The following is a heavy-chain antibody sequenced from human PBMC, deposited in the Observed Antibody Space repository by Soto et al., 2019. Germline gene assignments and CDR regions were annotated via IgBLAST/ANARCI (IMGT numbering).Heavy chain of an antibody. V-gene: IGHV3-7*03. D-gene: IGHD4-4*01. CDR1: GFTFSRFW. CDR3: TCHRPRGDYNKYARNC. J-gene: IGHJ4*02. Sequence: PGGSLRLSCAASGFTFSRFWMSWVRQAPGKGLEWVANIKEDGSEKYYVDSVKGRFTISRDNAKNSLFLQMNSLRAEDTAVYFCTCHRPRGDYNKYARNCWGQRTQVTVSS. CDR2: IKEDGSEK.